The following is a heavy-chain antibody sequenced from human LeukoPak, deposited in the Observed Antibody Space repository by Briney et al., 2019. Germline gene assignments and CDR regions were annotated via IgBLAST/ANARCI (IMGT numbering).Heavy chain of an antibody. Sequence: EASVKVSCKASGGTFSSYAISWVRQAPGQGLEWMGGIIPIFGTANYAQKLQGRVTLTTDTSTSTAYLELRSRRSDDTAVYYCARGETRNDYWGQGTLVTVSS. CDR2: IIPIFGTA. CDR1: GGTFSSYA. D-gene: IGHD3-16*01. J-gene: IGHJ4*02. V-gene: IGHV1-69*05. CDR3: ARGETRNDY.